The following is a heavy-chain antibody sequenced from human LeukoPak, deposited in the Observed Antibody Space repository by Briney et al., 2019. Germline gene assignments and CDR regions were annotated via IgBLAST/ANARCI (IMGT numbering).Heavy chain of an antibody. CDR3: ARGEYSYDPGTIAQASPYYYYGMDV. V-gene: IGHV1-69*06. Sequence: GASVKVSCKASGGTFSSYAISWVRQAPGQGLEWMGGIIPIFGTANYAQKFQGRVTITADKSTSTAYMELSSLRSEDTAVYYCARGEYSYDPGTIAQASPYYYYGMDVWGKGTTVTVSS. D-gene: IGHD5-18*01. CDR2: IIPIFGTA. CDR1: GGTFSSYA. J-gene: IGHJ6*04.